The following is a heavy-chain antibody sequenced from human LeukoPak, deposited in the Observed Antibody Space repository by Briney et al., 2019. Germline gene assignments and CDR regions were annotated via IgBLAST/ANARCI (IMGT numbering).Heavy chain of an antibody. V-gene: IGHV3-30-3*01. CDR3: AKDIYVDY. Sequence: QAGGSLRLSCAASGFTFSSYAMNWVRQAPGKGLEWVALISYDGSNKYYADSVKGRFTISRDNSKNTLYLQMNSLRGEGTAVYYCAKDIYVDYLGQGTLVTVSS. J-gene: IGHJ4*02. D-gene: IGHD2-2*02. CDR2: ISYDGSNK. CDR1: GFTFSSYA.